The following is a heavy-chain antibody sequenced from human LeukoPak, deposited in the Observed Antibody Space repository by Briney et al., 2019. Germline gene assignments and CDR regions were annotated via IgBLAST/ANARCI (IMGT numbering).Heavy chain of an antibody. D-gene: IGHD4-17*01. CDR1: GFTFSSYA. J-gene: IGHJ5*02. CDR2: ISSNGGST. V-gene: IGHV3-64*01. Sequence: QPGGSLRLSCVVSGFTFSSYAMHWVRQAPGKGLEYVSAISSNGGSTYYANSVKGRFTISRDNSKNTLYLQMGSLRAEDMAVYYCARVTGDYKVTSCWFDPWGQGTLVTVSS. CDR3: ARVTGDYKVTSCWFDP.